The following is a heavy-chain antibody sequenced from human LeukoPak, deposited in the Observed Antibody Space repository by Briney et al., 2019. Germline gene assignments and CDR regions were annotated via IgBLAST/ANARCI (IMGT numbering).Heavy chain of an antibody. CDR3: AKDQRCSSTSCHPDYFDY. Sequence: TGGSLRLSCAASGFTFSSYGMHWVRQAPGKGLEWVAVISYDGSNKYYADSVKGRFTISRDNSKNTLYLQMNSLRAEDTAVYYCAKDQRCSSTSCHPDYFDYWGQGTLVTVSS. J-gene: IGHJ4*02. V-gene: IGHV3-30*18. CDR1: GFTFSSYG. CDR2: ISYDGSNK. D-gene: IGHD2-2*01.